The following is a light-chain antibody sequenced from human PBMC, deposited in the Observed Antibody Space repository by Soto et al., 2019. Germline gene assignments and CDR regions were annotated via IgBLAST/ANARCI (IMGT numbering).Light chain of an antibody. CDR1: SNNVGGYNY. V-gene: IGLV2-11*01. Sequence: QSALTQPRSVSGSPGQSVTISCTGASNNVGGYNYVSWYQHHPGKVPQLIIYDVTKRPSGVPDRFSGSKSGNTASLTISGLQVEDEADYYCCSYAGTYTWIFGGRTKLTVL. CDR3: CSYAGTYTWI. J-gene: IGLJ2*01. CDR2: DVT.